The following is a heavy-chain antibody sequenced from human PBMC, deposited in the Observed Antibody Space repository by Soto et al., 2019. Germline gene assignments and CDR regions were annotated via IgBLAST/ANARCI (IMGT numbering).Heavy chain of an antibody. J-gene: IGHJ3*02. V-gene: IGHV4-30-4*01. CDR2: IYYSGST. D-gene: IGHD3-16*02. CDR3: ARDLVAGGYRDGYDAFDI. Sequence: QVQLQESGPGLVKPSQTLSLTCTVSGGSISSGDYYWSWIRQPPGKGLEWIGYIYYSGSTYYNPSLKSRVTISVDTSKNQFSLKLSSVTAADTAVYYCARDLVAGGYRDGYDAFDIWGQGTMVTVSS. CDR1: GGSISSGDYY.